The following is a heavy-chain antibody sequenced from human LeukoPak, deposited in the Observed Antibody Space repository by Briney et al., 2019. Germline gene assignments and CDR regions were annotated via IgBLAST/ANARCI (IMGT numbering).Heavy chain of an antibody. D-gene: IGHD6-13*01. CDR2: IYHSGST. CDR3: ARTAAGKHDAFDI. V-gene: IGHV4-30-2*01. Sequence: SQTLSLNCAVSGGSISSGGYSWSWIRQPPGKGLEWIGYIYHSGSTYYNPSLKSRVTISVDRSKNQFSLKLSSVTAADTAVYYCARTAAGKHDAFDIWGQGTMVTVSS. CDR1: GGSISSGGYS. J-gene: IGHJ3*02.